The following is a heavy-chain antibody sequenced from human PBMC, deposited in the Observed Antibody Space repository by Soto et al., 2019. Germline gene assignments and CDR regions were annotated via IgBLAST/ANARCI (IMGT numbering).Heavy chain of an antibody. CDR1: GFTFSSYG. D-gene: IGHD2-15*01. J-gene: IGHJ6*02. CDR3: ARLPGYCSGGSCLYYYYYGMDV. V-gene: IGHV3-30*03. Sequence: GGSLRLSCAASGFTFSSYGMHWVRQAPGKGLEWVAVISYDGSNKYYADSVKGRFTISRDNSKNTLYLQMNSLRAEDTAVYYCARLPGYCSGGSCLYYYYYGMDVWGQGTTVTVSS. CDR2: ISYDGSNK.